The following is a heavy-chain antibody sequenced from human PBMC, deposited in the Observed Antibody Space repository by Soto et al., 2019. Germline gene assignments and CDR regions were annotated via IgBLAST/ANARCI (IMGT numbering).Heavy chain of an antibody. CDR3: ARDLISDCSGGSCYSGAFDI. V-gene: IGHV1-69*04. CDR1: GGTFSSYT. Sequence: ASXKVSCKSSGGTFSSYTISCVRQAPGQGLEWMGRIIPILGIANYAQKFQGRVTITADKSTSTAYMELSSLRSEDTAVYYCARDLISDCSGGSCYSGAFDIWGQGTMVTVS. D-gene: IGHD2-15*01. J-gene: IGHJ3*02. CDR2: IIPILGIA.